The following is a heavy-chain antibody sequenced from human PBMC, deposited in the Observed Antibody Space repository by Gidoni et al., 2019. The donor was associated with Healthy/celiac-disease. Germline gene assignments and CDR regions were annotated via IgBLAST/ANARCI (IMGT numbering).Heavy chain of an antibody. CDR1: GYTFTSYG. D-gene: IGHD1-26*01. J-gene: IGHJ5*02. CDR3: ARDQWGCLGWFDP. CDR2: ISAYNGNT. Sequence: QVQLVQSGAEEKKPGASGKVSCKAAGYTFTSYGISWVRQAPVQGLEWKGWISAYNGNTNYAQQLQARVTMPTVTSSSTSYMELRSLRSDYTAVYYCARDQWGCLGWFDPWGHGTLVPFSS. V-gene: IGHV1-18*04.